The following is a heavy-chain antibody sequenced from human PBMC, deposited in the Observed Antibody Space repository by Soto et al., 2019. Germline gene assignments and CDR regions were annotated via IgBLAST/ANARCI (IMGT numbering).Heavy chain of an antibody. D-gene: IGHD2-8*01. CDR2: IYSGGTT. Sequence: EVQLVETGGGLIQPGGSLRLSCAVSGFTVSSNYMNWVRRAPGKGLEWVSVIYSGGTTDYADSVKGRFTISRDSSKNTLYLQMNSLRAEDTAVYYCARGLSLSEWWFDYWGQGTLVTVSS. CDR3: ARGLSLSEWWFDY. V-gene: IGHV3-53*02. J-gene: IGHJ4*02. CDR1: GFTVSSNY.